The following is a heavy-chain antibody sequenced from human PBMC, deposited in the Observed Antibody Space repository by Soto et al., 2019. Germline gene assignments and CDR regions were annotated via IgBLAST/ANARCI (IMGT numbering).Heavy chain of an antibody. CDR3: ARHRWDRTSWYPFDY. CDR2: IYPGDSDT. D-gene: IGHD6-13*01. V-gene: IGHV5-51*01. Sequence: EVQLVQSGAEVKKSGESLKISCQGSGYTFTSYWIGWVRQMPGKGLEWMGIIYPGDSDTRYSPSFQGQVTISADKSISTAYLQWSRLKASDTAMYYCARHRWDRTSWYPFDYWGQGTLVTVSS. J-gene: IGHJ4*02. CDR1: GYTFTSYW.